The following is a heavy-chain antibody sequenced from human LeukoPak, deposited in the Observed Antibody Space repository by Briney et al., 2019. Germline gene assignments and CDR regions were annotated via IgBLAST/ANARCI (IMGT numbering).Heavy chain of an antibody. J-gene: IGHJ6*03. CDR2: INHSGST. CDR3: ARRRGYSYGHHYYYYMDV. Sequence: SETLSLTCAVYGGSFSGYYWSWIRQPPGKGLEWIGEINHSGSTNYNPSLKSRVTISVDTSKNQFSLKLSSVTAADTAVYYCARRRGYSYGHHYYYYMDVWSKGTTVTVSS. D-gene: IGHD5-18*01. CDR1: GGSFSGYY. V-gene: IGHV4-34*01.